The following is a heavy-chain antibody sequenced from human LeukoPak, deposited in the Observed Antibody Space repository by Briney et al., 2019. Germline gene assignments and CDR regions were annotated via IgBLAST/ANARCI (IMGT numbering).Heavy chain of an antibody. CDR1: GGSISSYY. Sequence: SETLSLTCTVSGGSISSYYWSWIRQPPGKGLEWIGYIYYSGSTNYNPSLKSRVTISVDTSKNQFSLKLSSVTAADTAVYYCASHSERVGATDPFDYWGQGTLVSVSS. CDR3: ASHSERVGATDPFDY. D-gene: IGHD1-26*01. CDR2: IYYSGST. V-gene: IGHV4-59*08. J-gene: IGHJ4*02.